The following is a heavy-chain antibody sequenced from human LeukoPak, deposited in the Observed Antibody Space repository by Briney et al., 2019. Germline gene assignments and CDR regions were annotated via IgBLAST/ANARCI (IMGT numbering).Heavy chain of an antibody. V-gene: IGHV4-61*02. CDR2: IYASGST. D-gene: IGHD6-13*01. J-gene: IGHJ4*02. CDR3: ARGRAAARIYYFDY. CDR1: GGSISSGSYY. Sequence: SQTLSLTCTVSGGSISSGSYYWSWIRQPAGKGLEWIGRIYASGSTNYNPSLKSRVTISVDTSKNQFSLKLSSVTAADTAVYYCARGRAAARIYYFDYWGQGTLVTVSS.